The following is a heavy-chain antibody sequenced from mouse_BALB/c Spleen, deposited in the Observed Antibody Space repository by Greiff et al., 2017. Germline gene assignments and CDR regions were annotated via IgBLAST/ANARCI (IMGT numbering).Heavy chain of an antibody. CDR2: INPGSGGT. J-gene: IGHJ3*01. D-gene: IGHD1-1*01. V-gene: IGHV1-54*01. Sequence: QVHVKQSGAELVRPGTSVKVSCKASGYAFTNYLIEWVKQRPGQGLEWIGVINPGSGGTNYNEKFKGKATLTADKSSSTAYMQLSSLTSDDSAVYFCYLLLRSFAYWGQGTLVTVSA. CDR3: YLLLRSFAY. CDR1: GYAFTNYL.